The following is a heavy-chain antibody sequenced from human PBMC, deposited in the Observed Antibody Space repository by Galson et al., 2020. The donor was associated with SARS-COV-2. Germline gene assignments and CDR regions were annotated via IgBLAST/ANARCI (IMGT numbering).Heavy chain of an antibody. CDR2: IWYDGSNK. J-gene: IGHJ6*04. Sequence: GESLKIPCAASGFPFSSHGLHWVRPAPGKGLEWVAVIWYDGSNKYYADSVKGRFTISRDNSKNTLYLQMNSLRAEDTAVYYCAGGYSYAQGYYYGMDVWGEGTTVTVSS. D-gene: IGHD5-18*01. V-gene: IGHV3-33*01. CDR3: AGGYSYAQGYYYGMDV. CDR1: GFPFSSHG.